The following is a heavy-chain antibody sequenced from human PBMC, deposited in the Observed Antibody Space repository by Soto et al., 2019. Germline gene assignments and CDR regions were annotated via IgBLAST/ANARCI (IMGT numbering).Heavy chain of an antibody. Sequence: SETLSLTCTVSGGSITSGGYFWDWIRQPPGKGLEWIGTVHSTGGTYYSPSLRSRVTISVDTSKNLFSLKMTSASTTDTAVYFCAKREDSSRFGGLDIWGQGAAVTVSS. CDR2: VHSTGGT. D-gene: IGHD3-3*01. CDR3: AKREDSSRFGGLDI. CDR1: GGSITSGGYF. V-gene: IGHV4-39*01. J-gene: IGHJ6*02.